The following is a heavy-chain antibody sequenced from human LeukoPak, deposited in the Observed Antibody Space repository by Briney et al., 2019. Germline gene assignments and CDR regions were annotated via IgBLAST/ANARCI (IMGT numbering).Heavy chain of an antibody. CDR1: GGTFSSYA. Sequence: SVKVSCKASGGTFSSYAISWVRQAPGQGLEWMGGIIPIFGTANYAQKFQGRVTITADESTSTAYVELSSLRSEDTAVYYCASPGYCSGGSCHYYFDYWGQGTLVTVSS. J-gene: IGHJ4*02. CDR3: ASPGYCSGGSCHYYFDY. D-gene: IGHD2-15*01. V-gene: IGHV1-69*13. CDR2: IIPIFGTA.